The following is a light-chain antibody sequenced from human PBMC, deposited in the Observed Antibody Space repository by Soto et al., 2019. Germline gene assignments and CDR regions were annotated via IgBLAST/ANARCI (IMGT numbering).Light chain of an antibody. CDR3: QQYGSSPPIT. V-gene: IGKV3-20*01. J-gene: IGKJ5*01. Sequence: EIVLTQSPGSLSLSPGERATLSCRASQSVGSSYIAWYQQKPCQAHRLLIYGASSRATGTPDRFSGSGSGTDFTLTISRLEPEDFAVYYCQQYGSSPPITFGQGTRLDIK. CDR2: GAS. CDR1: QSVGSSY.